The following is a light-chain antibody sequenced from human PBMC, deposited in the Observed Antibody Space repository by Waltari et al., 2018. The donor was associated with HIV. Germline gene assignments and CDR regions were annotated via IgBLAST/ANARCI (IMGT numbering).Light chain of an antibody. CDR3: QQYNNWPWT. CDR1: QRGGRN. Sequence: EIVMTQSPATLSVSPGERATLSCSASQRGGRNLAWYQQKPGQAPRLLIYGASTRATGIPARFSGSESGTEFTLTISSRQSEDFAVYYWQQYNNWPWTFGQGTKVEI. J-gene: IGKJ1*01. V-gene: IGKV3-15*01. CDR2: GAS.